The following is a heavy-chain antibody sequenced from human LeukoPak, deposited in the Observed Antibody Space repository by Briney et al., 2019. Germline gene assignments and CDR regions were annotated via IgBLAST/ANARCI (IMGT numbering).Heavy chain of an antibody. CDR1: GFTVSSSH. V-gene: IGHV3-66*01. CDR3: ARDGGSSAWFEYFQH. CDR2: IYISGGT. D-gene: IGHD6-19*01. Sequence: GGSLRLSCAASGFTVSSSHMSWVRQAPGKGLEWVSVIYISGGTYYADSVKGRFTISRDNSKNMLYLQMDSLRAEDTAVYYCARDGGSSAWFEYFQHWGQGTLIIVSS. J-gene: IGHJ1*01.